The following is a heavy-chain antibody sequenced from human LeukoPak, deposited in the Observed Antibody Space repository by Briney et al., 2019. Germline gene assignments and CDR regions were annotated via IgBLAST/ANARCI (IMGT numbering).Heavy chain of an antibody. Sequence: GESLKISCKGSGYSFTNYWIGWVRQLPGKGLEWLGIIYTGDSNTRYSPSFQGQVTISADKSTSTAYLQWSSLKASDTAMYYCARMPYGSGSPAFDIWGQGTMVTVSS. CDR3: ARMPYGSGSPAFDI. CDR1: GYSFTNYW. J-gene: IGHJ3*02. D-gene: IGHD3-10*01. CDR2: IYTGDSNT. V-gene: IGHV5-51*01.